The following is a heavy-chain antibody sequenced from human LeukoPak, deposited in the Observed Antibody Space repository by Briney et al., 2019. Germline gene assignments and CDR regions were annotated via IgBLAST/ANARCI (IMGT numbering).Heavy chain of an antibody. D-gene: IGHD3-10*01. J-gene: IGHJ4*02. V-gene: IGHV4-39*01. CDR1: GGSMRRSTYQ. Sequence: SETLSLTCTVSGGSMRRSTYQWGWIRQPPGKGLEWIGSIYNSGSTYYNPSLKSRVTISVDTSKIQFSLKLSSVTAADTAVYYCSANVQSGSYYERVLDSWGQGTLVTVSS. CDR2: IYNSGST. CDR3: SANVQSGSYYERVLDS.